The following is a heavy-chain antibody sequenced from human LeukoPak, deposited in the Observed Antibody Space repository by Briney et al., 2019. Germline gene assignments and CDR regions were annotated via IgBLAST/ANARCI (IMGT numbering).Heavy chain of an antibody. CDR2: IYSGGST. CDR3: TRGNCSGTSCHTSY. V-gene: IGHV3-66*01. Sequence: RGSLRLSCAAYGFTVSSNYMSWVRQAPGKGLEWVSVIYSGGSTYYADSVKGRFTISRDNSKNTLYLQMNSLRVEDTAVYYCTRGNCSGTSCHTSYWGQGTLVTV. CDR1: GFTVSSNY. J-gene: IGHJ4*02. D-gene: IGHD2-15*01.